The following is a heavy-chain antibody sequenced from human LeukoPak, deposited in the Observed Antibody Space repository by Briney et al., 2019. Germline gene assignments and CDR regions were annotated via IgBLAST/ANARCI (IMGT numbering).Heavy chain of an antibody. V-gene: IGHV4-39*07. CDR1: GGSVSSSHYY. CDR3: AKIPSCSNFYY. D-gene: IGHD2-21*01. Sequence: SETLSLTCTVSGGSVSSSHYYWGWIRQPPGKGLEWIGSISYSGGTNYNPSLKSRVTISVDKPKNQFSLKLSSVTAADTAVYYWAKIPSCSNFYYWGQGTLVTVSS. CDR2: ISYSGGT. J-gene: IGHJ4*02.